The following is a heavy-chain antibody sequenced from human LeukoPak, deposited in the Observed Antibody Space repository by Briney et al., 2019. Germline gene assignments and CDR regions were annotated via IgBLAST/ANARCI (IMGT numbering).Heavy chain of an antibody. J-gene: IGHJ6*04. CDR2: INPSGGST. CDR1: GYTFTSYY. Sequence: ASVKVSCKASGYTFTSYYMHWVRQAPGQGLEWMGIINPSGGSTSYAQKFQGRVTMTRDMSTSTVYMELSSLRSEDTAVYYCARGPGGRLLWFGESLSPRASRVMDVWGKGTTVTVSS. D-gene: IGHD3-10*01. V-gene: IGHV1-46*01. CDR3: ARGPGGRLLWFGESLSPRASRVMDV.